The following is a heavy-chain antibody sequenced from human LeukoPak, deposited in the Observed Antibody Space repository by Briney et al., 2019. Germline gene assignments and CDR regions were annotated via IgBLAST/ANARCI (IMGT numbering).Heavy chain of an antibody. Sequence: SETLSLTCAVYGGSFSGYYWSWIRQPPGKGLEWIGEINHSGSTNYNPSLKSRVTISVDTSKNQFSLKLSSVTAADTAVYYCARAHPMGGGWFDPWGQGTLVTVSS. CDR3: ARAHPMGGGWFDP. V-gene: IGHV4-34*01. CDR2: INHSGST. CDR1: GGSFSGYY. J-gene: IGHJ5*02. D-gene: IGHD3-16*01.